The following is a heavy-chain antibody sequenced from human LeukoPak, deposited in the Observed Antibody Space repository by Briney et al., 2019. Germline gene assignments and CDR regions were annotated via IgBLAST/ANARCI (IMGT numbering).Heavy chain of an antibody. CDR2: SGSGTTT. J-gene: IGHJ4*02. V-gene: IGHV3-23*01. D-gene: IGHD3-10*01. CDR3: AKAGHYGSGSYYSDY. Sequence: SGSGTTTYYVDSVKGRFTVSRDNSKNTLYLQMSSLRAGDTAVYYCAKAGHYGSGSYYSDYWGRGTLVTVSS.